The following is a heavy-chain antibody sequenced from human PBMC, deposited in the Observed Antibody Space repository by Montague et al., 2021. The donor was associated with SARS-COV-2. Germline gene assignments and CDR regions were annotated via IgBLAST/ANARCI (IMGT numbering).Heavy chain of an antibody. CDR3: ARTSYRDSSSYYSNDY. Sequence: SETRSLTCAVYGGSFSDYYWSWTRQTPGKGLEWIGEIHHSGSTNYNPSLKSRVTISIDTSKNQFSLKLSSVTVADTAVYHCARTSYRDSSSYYSNDYWGQGILVTVSS. CDR1: GGSFSDYY. V-gene: IGHV4-34*01. D-gene: IGHD3-22*01. J-gene: IGHJ4*02. CDR2: IHHSGST.